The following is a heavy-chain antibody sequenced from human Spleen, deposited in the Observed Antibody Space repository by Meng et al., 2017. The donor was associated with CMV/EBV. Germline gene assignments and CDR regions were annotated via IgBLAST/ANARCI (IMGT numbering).Heavy chain of an antibody. Sequence: GGSLRLSCAASGFTFSDYYMSWIRQAPGKGLEWISYISSSGSTIYYADSVKGRFTISRDNAKNSLYLQMNSLRAEDTAVYRCARGGGGSGSYYKADNWFDPWGQGTQVTVSS. J-gene: IGHJ5*02. V-gene: IGHV3-11*04. D-gene: IGHD3-10*01. CDR2: ISSSGSTI. CDR1: GFTFSDYY. CDR3: ARGGGGSGSYYKADNWFDP.